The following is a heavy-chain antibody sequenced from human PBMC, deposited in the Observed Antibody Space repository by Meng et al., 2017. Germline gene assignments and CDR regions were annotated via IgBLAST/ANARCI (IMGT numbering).Heavy chain of an antibody. CDR2: ISYDGSNK. J-gene: IGHJ3*02. CDR3: AAEYNSSSAFDI. D-gene: IGHD6-6*01. V-gene: IGHV3-30*01. Sequence: VHRVGSWGGVVPPGGAPRLSCAASGFTFISFAMHWVRQAPGKGLEWVAVISYDGSNKYYADSVKGRFTISRDNSKNTLYLQMNSLRAEDTAVYYCAAEYNSSSAFDIWGQGTMVTVSS. CDR1: GFTFISFA.